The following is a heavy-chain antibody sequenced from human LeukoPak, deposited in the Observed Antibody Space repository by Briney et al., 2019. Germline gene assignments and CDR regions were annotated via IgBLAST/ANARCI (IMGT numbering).Heavy chain of an antibody. D-gene: IGHD3-22*01. Sequence: GASVKVSCKASGGTFSSYAISWVRQAPGQGLEWMGGIIPIFGTANYAQKFQGRVTITADESTSTAYMELSSLRSEDTAVYYCARASGARYDSSGYYQAWGQGTLVTVSS. CDR1: GGTFSSYA. V-gene: IGHV1-69*13. J-gene: IGHJ4*02. CDR2: IIPIFGTA. CDR3: ARASGARYDSSGYYQA.